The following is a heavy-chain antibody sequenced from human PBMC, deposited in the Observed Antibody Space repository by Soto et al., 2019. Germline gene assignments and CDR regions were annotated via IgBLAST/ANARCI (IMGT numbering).Heavy chain of an antibody. CDR2: IYHCGTT. CDR3: ARAQFYCGGGNDSKGMFDP. Sequence: QLQLQESGSGLVKPSETLALTCAVSGGSVIGASYSWSWILQPPAGGLVWIGSIYHCGTTLYNTSLKIRLTMSLDTSNNRFSLSLNSMTAADTAVYYCARAQFYCGGGNDSKGMFDPVGECTQVTVSS. D-gene: IGHD2-21*01. CDR1: GGSVIGASYS. J-gene: IGHJ5*02. V-gene: IGHV4-30-2*01.